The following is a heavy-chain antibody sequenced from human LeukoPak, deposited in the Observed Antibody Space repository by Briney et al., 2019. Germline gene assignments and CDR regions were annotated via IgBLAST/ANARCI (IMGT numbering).Heavy chain of an antibody. J-gene: IGHJ5*02. D-gene: IGHD3-16*02. CDR1: GFAVSNNY. Sequence: GGSLRLSCAASGFAVSNNYMTWVRQAPGKGLEWVSSVYSGGATYYADSVKGRFTISRDNAKNTLYLQMNSLRAEDTAVYYCAREREGTLITFGGVIASNWFDPWGQGTLVTVSS. CDR3: AREREGTLITFGGVIASNWFDP. CDR2: VYSGGAT. V-gene: IGHV3-53*01.